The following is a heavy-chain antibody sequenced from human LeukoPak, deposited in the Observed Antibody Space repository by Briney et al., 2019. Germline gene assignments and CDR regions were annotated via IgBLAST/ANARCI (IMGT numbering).Heavy chain of an antibody. J-gene: IGHJ4*02. CDR1: GFTFSSYA. CDR3: AKGRLGYCSCTSC. CDR2: ISGSGGST. Sequence: QPGGSLRLSCAAAGFTFSSYAMSWVRQAPGKGLEWVSAISGSGGSTYYADCVKGRFTISRDNSKNTLYLQMNSLRAEDTAVYYCAKGRLGYCSCTSCWGQGTLVTVSS. V-gene: IGHV3-23*01. D-gene: IGHD2-2*01.